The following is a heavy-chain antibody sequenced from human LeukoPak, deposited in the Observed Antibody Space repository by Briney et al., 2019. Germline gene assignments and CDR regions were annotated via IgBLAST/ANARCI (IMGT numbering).Heavy chain of an antibody. CDR2: ISYDGGNK. V-gene: IGHV3-30*04. CDR3: AKRLVSGYSSSWYGYYYYMDV. D-gene: IGHD6-13*01. Sequence: GRSLRLSCAASGFTFSSYAMHWVRQAPGKGLEWVAVISYDGGNKYYADSVKGRFTISRDNSKNTLYLQMDSLRAEDTAVYYCAKRLVSGYSSSWYGYYYYMDVWGKGTTVTVSS. J-gene: IGHJ6*03. CDR1: GFTFSSYA.